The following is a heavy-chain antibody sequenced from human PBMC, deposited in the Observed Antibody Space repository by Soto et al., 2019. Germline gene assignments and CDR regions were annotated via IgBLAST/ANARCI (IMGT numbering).Heavy chain of an antibody. J-gene: IGHJ4*02. CDR1: GFTFSSYG. CDR3: AKDLTSSSVAPHYFDY. CDR2: ISYDGSNK. Sequence: HPWGSLRLSCAASGFTFSSYGMHGFRQAPGKGLEWVAVISYDGSNKYYADSVKGRFTISRDNSKNTLYLQMNSLRAEDTAVYYCAKDLTSSSVAPHYFDYWGQGTLVTVSS. V-gene: IGHV3-30*18. D-gene: IGHD6-6*01.